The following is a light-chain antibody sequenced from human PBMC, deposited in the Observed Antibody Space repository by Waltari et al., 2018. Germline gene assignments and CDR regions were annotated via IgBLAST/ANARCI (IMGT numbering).Light chain of an antibody. V-gene: IGKV3-20*01. CDR1: QRISRY. Sequence: SCRARQRISRYLAWYQQKPGQAPRLLIYGATTRATGIPDRFSGSGSGTDFSLTISGLEPEDSAVYYCQHHFRLPATFGQGTKVEIK. CDR3: QHHFRLPAT. J-gene: IGKJ1*01. CDR2: GAT.